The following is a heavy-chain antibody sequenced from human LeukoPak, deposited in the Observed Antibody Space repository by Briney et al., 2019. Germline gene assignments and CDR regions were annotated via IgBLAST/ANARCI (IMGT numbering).Heavy chain of an antibody. CDR1: GFTFNDYS. J-gene: IGHJ4*02. D-gene: IGHD2-15*01. CDR2: ITSSSSYI. CDR3: ARESSGVDFDY. V-gene: IGHV3-21*01. Sequence: GGSLRLSCAASGFTFNDYSINWVRQAPGKGLEWVSSITSSSSYIYYADSVKGRFTISRDNAKNSLYLQMNSLRAEDTAVYYCARESSGVDFDYWGQGTLVTVSS.